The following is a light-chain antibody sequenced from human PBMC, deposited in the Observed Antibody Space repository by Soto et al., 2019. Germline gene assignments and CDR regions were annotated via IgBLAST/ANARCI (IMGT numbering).Light chain of an antibody. CDR2: GAT. V-gene: IGKV3-20*01. Sequence: EIVLTQSPGTLSLSPGERATLSCRARQNVSSNFLAWYQEKLGQAPRLLIYGATKRATGIPDRLSGSGSGTDFAHTISRLEPEDFAVYYCRQYGTSLGFPVGGGTKVDIK. CDR3: RQYGTSLGFP. J-gene: IGKJ4*01. CDR1: QNVSSNF.